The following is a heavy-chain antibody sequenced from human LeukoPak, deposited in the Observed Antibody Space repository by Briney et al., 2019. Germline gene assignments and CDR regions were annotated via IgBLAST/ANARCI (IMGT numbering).Heavy chain of an antibody. V-gene: IGHV1-69*06. Sequence: ASVKVSCKASGGTFSSYAISWVRQHPGQGLEWMGGIIPIFGTANYAQKFQGRVTITADKSTSTAYMELSSLRSEDTAVYYCARDRGVVPAANEWDYYYYGMDVWGKGTTVTVSS. D-gene: IGHD2-2*01. CDR2: IIPIFGTA. J-gene: IGHJ6*04. CDR3: ARDRGVVPAANEWDYYYYGMDV. CDR1: GGTFSSYA.